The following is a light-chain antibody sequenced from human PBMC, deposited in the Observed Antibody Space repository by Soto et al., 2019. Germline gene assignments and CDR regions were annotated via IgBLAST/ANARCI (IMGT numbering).Light chain of an antibody. CDR2: DVS. Sequence: DTQLTQSPSTLSASVGDSVTITCRASQNSSTSLAWYQHKPGKAPKLLMFDVSNLESGVPSRFSGSRSVTEFTLTISSLQSDEFATYYCQQYYYSRTFGQWTKVDSK. CDR3: QQYYYSRT. V-gene: IGKV1-5*01. J-gene: IGKJ1*01. CDR1: QNSSTS.